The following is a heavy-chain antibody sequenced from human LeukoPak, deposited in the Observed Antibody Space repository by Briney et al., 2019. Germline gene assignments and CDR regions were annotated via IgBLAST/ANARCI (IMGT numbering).Heavy chain of an antibody. CDR2: ISDSGGNT. Sequence: GGSLRLSCAASGFTFSSYAMSWVRQAPGMGLEWVSTISDSGGNTYYADSVKGRFTISRDNSRNMLYLQMNSLRAEDTAVYYCARDVNSYAHCGHWGQGTLVTVSS. J-gene: IGHJ4*02. D-gene: IGHD5-18*01. V-gene: IGHV3-23*01. CDR3: ARDVNSYAHCGH. CDR1: GFTFSSYA.